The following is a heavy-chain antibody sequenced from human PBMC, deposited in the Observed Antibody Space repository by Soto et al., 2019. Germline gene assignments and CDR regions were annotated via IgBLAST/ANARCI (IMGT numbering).Heavy chain of an antibody. V-gene: IGHV5-51*01. CDR3: ERRKLERLSYYYYGMDV. CDR2: IYPGDSDT. Sequence: PGESLKISCKGSGYSFTSYWIGWVRQMPGKGLEWMGIIYPGDSDTRYSPPFQGQVTISADKSISTAYLQWSSLKASDTAMYYCERRKLERLSYYYYGMDVWAQGTTVTVSS. D-gene: IGHD1-1*01. J-gene: IGHJ6*02. CDR1: GYSFTSYW.